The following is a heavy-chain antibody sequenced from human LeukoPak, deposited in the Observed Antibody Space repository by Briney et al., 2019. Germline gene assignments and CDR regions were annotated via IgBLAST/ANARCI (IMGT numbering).Heavy chain of an antibody. CDR3: ARDPNSSGWYRYYYYGMDV. J-gene: IGHJ6*02. D-gene: IGHD6-19*01. Sequence: GASVKVSCKASGYTFTSYGISWVRHAPGQGLEWMGWISAYNGNTNYAQKLQGRVTMTTDTSTSTAYMELRSLRSDDTAVYYCARDPNSSGWYRYYYYGMDVWGQGTTVTVSS. V-gene: IGHV1-18*01. CDR1: GYTFTSYG. CDR2: ISAYNGNT.